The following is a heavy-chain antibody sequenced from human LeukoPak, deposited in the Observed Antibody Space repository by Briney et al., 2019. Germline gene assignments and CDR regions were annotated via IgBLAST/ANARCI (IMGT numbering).Heavy chain of an antibody. V-gene: IGHV1-69*04. Sequence: SVKVSCKASGGTFSSHAISWARQAPGQGLEWMGRIIPILGIANYAQKFQGRVTITADKSTSTAYMELSSLRSEDTAVYYCASSYGSGTIVTFDYWGQGTLVTVSS. CDR3: ASSYGSGTIVTFDY. CDR2: IIPILGIA. D-gene: IGHD3-10*01. CDR1: GGTFSSHA. J-gene: IGHJ4*02.